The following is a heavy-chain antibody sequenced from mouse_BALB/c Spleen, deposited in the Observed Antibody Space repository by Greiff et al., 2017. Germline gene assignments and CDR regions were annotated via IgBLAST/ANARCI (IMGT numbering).Heavy chain of an antibody. J-gene: IGHJ4*01. D-gene: IGHD2-2*01. CDR3: ARSEGYGYDGGYAMDY. Sequence: VQLQQSGPELVKPGASVKISCKASGYSFTGYYMHWVKQSHVKSLEWIGRINPYNGATSYNQNFKDKASLTVDKSSSTAYMELHSLTSEDSAVYYCARSEGYGYDGGYAMDYWGQGTSVTVSS. CDR1: GYSFTGYY. V-gene: IGHV1-31*01. CDR2: INPYNGAT.